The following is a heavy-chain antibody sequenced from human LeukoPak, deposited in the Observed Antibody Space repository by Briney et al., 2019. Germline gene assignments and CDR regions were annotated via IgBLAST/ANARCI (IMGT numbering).Heavy chain of an antibody. D-gene: IGHD6-19*01. CDR3: ARREEAVAYNDAFDI. J-gene: IGHJ3*02. Sequence: PSETLSLTCTVSGGSISSYYWSWIRQPPGKGLEWIGYIYYSGSTNYNPSLKSRVTISVDTSKNQFSLKLSSVTAADTAVYYCARREEAVAYNDAFDIWGQGTMVTVSS. CDR2: IYYSGST. CDR1: GGSISSYY. V-gene: IGHV4-59*08.